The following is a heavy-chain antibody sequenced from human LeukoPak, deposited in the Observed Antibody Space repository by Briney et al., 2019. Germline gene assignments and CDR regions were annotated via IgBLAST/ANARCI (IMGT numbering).Heavy chain of an antibody. CDR2: FDPEDGDP. Sequence: ASVKVSCKVSGYTLTKLSMHWVRQAPGKGLEWMGGFDPEDGDPIYAQKFQGRVTMTEDTSTDTAYMELSSLRSEDTAVYYCATGFWGYEIWGQGTLVTVSS. CDR1: GYTLTKLS. CDR3: ATGFWGYEI. V-gene: IGHV1-24*01. J-gene: IGHJ4*02. D-gene: IGHD3-16*01.